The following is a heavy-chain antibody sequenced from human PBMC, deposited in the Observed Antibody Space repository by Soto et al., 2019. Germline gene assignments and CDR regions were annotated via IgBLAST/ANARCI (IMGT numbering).Heavy chain of an antibody. D-gene: IGHD3-10*01. CDR2: INHSGST. J-gene: IGHJ6*02. V-gene: IGHV4-34*01. CDR1: GGSFSGYY. CDR3: ARGYGSGSYYYYYYGMDV. Sequence: SETPSLTCAVYGGSFSGYYWSWIRQPPGKGLEWIGEINHSGSTNYNPSLKSRVTISVDTSKNQFSLKLSSVTAADTAVYYCARGYGSGSYYYYYYGMDVWGQGTTVTVSS.